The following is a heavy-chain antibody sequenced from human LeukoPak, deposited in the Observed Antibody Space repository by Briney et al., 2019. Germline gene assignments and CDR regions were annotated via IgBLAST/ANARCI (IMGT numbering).Heavy chain of an antibody. V-gene: IGHV3-15*01. J-gene: IGHJ4*02. CDR1: GFTFSDIW. D-gene: IGHD3-3*01. CDR2: IKSNVDGGAR. Sequence: GGSLRLSCAASGFTFSDIWMSWVRQAPGKGLEWVGRIKSNVDGGARDYAAPVKGRFTISRDDSKNTLYLQMSRLKTEDTGVYYCTTDGLDFWSGYYIGNYWGQGTLVAVSS. CDR3: TTDGLDFWSGYYIGNY.